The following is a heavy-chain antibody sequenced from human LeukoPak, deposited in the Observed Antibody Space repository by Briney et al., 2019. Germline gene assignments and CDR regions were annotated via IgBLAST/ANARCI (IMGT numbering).Heavy chain of an antibody. CDR3: ARELWVFGVVIFDY. CDR1: GGSISSYY. CDR2: IYYSGST. V-gene: IGHV4-59*01. D-gene: IGHD3-3*01. J-gene: IGHJ4*02. Sequence: SETLSLTCTVSGGSISSYYWSWIRQPPGKGLEWIGYIYYSGSTNYNPSLKSRVTISVDTSKNQFSLKLSSVTAADTAVYYCARELWVFGVVIFDYWGQGTLVTVSP.